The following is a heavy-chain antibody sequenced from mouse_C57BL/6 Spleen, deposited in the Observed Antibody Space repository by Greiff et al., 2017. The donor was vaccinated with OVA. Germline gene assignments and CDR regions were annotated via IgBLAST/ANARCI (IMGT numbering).Heavy chain of an antibody. V-gene: IGHV5-16*01. D-gene: IGHD2-3*01. CDR3: ARTRDGYFDY. CDR1: GFTFSDYY. J-gene: IGHJ2*01. Sequence: DVKLVESEGGLVQPGSSMKLSCTASGFTFSDYYMAWVRQVPEKGLEWVANINYDGSSTYYLDSLKSRFIISRDNAKNILYLQMSSLKSEDTATYYCARTRDGYFDYWGQGTTLTVSS. CDR2: INYDGSST.